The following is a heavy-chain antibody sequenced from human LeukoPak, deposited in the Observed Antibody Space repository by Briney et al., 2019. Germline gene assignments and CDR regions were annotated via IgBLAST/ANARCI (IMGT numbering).Heavy chain of an antibody. Sequence: SETLSLTCAVSGGSISSSNWWSWVRQPPGKGLEWIGEIYHSGSTNYNPSLKSRVTISVDESKTHFSLKLESVTAADTAVYYCARGTITTVTDSWGPGTLVTVSS. D-gene: IGHD4-17*01. CDR3: ARGTITTVTDS. V-gene: IGHV4-4*02. J-gene: IGHJ4*02. CDR2: IYHSGST. CDR1: GGSISSSNW.